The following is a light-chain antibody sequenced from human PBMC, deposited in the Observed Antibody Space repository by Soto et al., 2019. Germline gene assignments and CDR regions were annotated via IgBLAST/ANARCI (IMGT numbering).Light chain of an antibody. CDR2: RAS. Sequence: EIVTTQSPATLSVSPGESATLSCRASQTVTNNLAWYQQKSGQAPRLLIYRASTRATAIPARFSGSGSGTEFTLTISSLQSEDFGVYYCQQYNSWPYTFGQGTKLEIK. CDR1: QTVTNN. V-gene: IGKV3-15*01. CDR3: QQYNSWPYT. J-gene: IGKJ2*01.